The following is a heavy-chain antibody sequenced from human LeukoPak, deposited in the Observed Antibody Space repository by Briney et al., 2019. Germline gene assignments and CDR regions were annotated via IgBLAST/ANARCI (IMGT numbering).Heavy chain of an antibody. J-gene: IGHJ6*02. Sequence: ASVKVSCKASGYTFTSYGISWVRHAPGQGLEWMGWISAYNGNTNYSQKLQGRVTMTTDTSTSTDYMELRSLRSDDTAVYYCARDRPSDGYGMDVWGQGTTVTVSS. V-gene: IGHV1-18*01. CDR3: ARDRPSDGYGMDV. CDR1: GYTFTSYG. CDR2: ISAYNGNT.